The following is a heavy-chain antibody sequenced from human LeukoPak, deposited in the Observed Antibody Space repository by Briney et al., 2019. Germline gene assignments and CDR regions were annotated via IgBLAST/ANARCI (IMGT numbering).Heavy chain of an antibody. J-gene: IGHJ4*02. CDR2: IYSGGST. Sequence: PGGSLRLSCAASGFTVTNNYMSWVRQAPGKGLEWVSVIYSGGSTYYADSVKGRFTISRDNSKNTLYLQMNSLRADDTAVYYCGVADILQWSSDEGNWGQGTLVTVSS. D-gene: IGHD3-3*01. V-gene: IGHV3-53*01. CDR3: GVADILQWSSDEGN. CDR1: GFTVTNNY.